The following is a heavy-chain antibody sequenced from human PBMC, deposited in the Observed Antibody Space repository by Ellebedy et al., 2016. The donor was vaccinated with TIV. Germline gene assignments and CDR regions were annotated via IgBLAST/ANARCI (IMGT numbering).Heavy chain of an antibody. CDR3: ARHWEEYSSNVGY. J-gene: IGHJ4*02. V-gene: IGHV3-21*01. D-gene: IGHD6-6*01. CDR2: ISSSSSYI. Sequence: GESLKISXAASGFTFSSYSMNWVRQAPGKGLEWVSSISSSSSYIYYADSVKGRFTISRDNAKNSLYLQMNSLRAEDTAVYYCARHWEEYSSNVGYWGQGTLVTVSS. CDR1: GFTFSSYS.